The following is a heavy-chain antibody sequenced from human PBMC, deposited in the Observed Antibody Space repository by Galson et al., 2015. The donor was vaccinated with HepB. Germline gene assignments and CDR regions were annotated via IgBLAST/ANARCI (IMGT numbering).Heavy chain of an antibody. Sequence: CAISGDSVSSKSAAWNWIRQSPSRGLEWLGRTYYRSKWYYEYTVSVKSRVTINPDTSKNQVSLHLNSVTPDDTAVYFCARSTGDLDYWGLGSQVTVSS. CDR3: ARSTGDLDY. J-gene: IGHJ4*02. CDR1: GDSVSSKSAA. CDR2: TYYRSKWYY. D-gene: IGHD7-27*01. V-gene: IGHV6-1*01.